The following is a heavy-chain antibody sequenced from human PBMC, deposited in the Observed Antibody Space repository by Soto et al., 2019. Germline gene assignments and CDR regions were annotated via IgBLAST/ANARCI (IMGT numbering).Heavy chain of an antibody. J-gene: IGHJ3*01. V-gene: IGHV3-74*01. D-gene: IGHD3-9*01. Sequence: EVQLVESGGGLVQPGGSLRLSCADSGFSFSSYWMHWVRQGPGKGLVWVSRINTDGSSTNYADSVKGRFTISRDNAKNTLSLKMNSVKAEDRAVYYCARAPGGYYIDWGQGTMVTVSS. CDR2: INTDGSST. CDR3: ARAPGGYYID. CDR1: GFSFSSYW.